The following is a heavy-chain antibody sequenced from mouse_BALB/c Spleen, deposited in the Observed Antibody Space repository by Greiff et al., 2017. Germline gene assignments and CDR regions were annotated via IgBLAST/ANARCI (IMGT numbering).Heavy chain of an antibody. V-gene: IGHV14-3*02. CDR1: GFNIKDTY. D-gene: IGHD2-4*01. CDR2: IDPANGNT. CDR3: AHYDYDPAWFAY. Sequence: EVQLQQSGAELVKPGASVKLSCTASGFNIKDTYMHWVKQRPEQGLEWIGRIDPANGNTKYDPKFQCKATITADTSSNTAYLQLSSLTSEDTAVYYCAHYDYDPAWFAYWGQGTLVTVSA. J-gene: IGHJ3*01.